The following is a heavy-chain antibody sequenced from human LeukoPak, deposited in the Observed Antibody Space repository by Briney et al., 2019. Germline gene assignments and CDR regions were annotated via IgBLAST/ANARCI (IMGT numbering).Heavy chain of an antibody. D-gene: IGHD3-22*01. CDR1: HYSISSNYY. J-gene: IGHJ4*02. Sequence: SETLSLTCTVSHYSISSNYYWGWTRQPPGKGLEWIGSIYHSGSTYYNPSLKSRVTISVDTSKNQFSLKLTSVTAADTAVYYCARNSGYMSYWGQGTLVTVSS. CDR2: IYHSGST. V-gene: IGHV4-38-2*02. CDR3: ARNSGYMSY.